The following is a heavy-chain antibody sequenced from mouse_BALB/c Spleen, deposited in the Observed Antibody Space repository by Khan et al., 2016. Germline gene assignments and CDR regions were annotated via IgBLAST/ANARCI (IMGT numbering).Heavy chain of an antibody. CDR3: ARTWYSKDF. CDR1: GYTFSNYW. CDR2: LLPGSGYN. J-gene: IGHJ4*01. V-gene: IGHV1-9*01. Sequence: QVQLQQSGPELMKPGASVKISCKAAGYTFSNYWIDWVKQRPGHGLEWIGDLLPGSGYNNYNEKFKGKATFTADTSSNTAYMQLSSLTSGDSADDYCARTWYSKDFWGQGSSVTVSS.